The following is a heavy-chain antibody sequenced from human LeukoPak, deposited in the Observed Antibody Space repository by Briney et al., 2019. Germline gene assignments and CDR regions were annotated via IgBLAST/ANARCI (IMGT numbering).Heavy chain of an antibody. V-gene: IGHV1-18*01. J-gene: IGHJ5*02. CDR2: ISAYNGNT. CDR3: ARIPRGPGDSSGYYYWFDP. D-gene: IGHD3-22*01. CDR1: GYTFTSYG. Sequence: ASVKVSCTASGYTFTSYGISWVRQAPGQGLEWMGWISAYNGNTNYAQQLQGRVTMTTDTSTTTAYMALRRLRSDDTAVYYCARIPRGPGDSSGYYYWFDPWGQGTLVTVSS.